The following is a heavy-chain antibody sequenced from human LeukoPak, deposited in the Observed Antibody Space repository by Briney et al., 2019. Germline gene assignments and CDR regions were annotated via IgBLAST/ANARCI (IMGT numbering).Heavy chain of an antibody. Sequence: GESMKISCKGSGYTFITSWIGWVRPLPGKGLEWMGIIYPGDSDTRYSPSFRGQVTISADKSINTAYLQWSSLKASDTAMYYCARPDDYGGKPAAFDIWGQGTMVTVSS. V-gene: IGHV5-51*01. CDR1: GYTFITSW. CDR3: ARPDDYGGKPAAFDI. J-gene: IGHJ3*02. CDR2: IYPGDSDT. D-gene: IGHD4-23*01.